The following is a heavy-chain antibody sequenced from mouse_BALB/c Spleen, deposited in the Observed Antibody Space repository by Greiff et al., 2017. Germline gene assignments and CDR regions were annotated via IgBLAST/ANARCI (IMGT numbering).Heavy chain of an antibody. CDR1: GYTFTSYW. V-gene: IGHV1-7*01. D-gene: IGHD2-3*01. J-gene: IGHJ4*01. CDR3: ARWIYDYDAMDY. CDR2: INPSTGYT. Sequence: VQLQQSGAELAKPGASVKMSCKASGYTFTSYWMHWVKQRPGQGLEWIGYINPSTGYTEYNQKFKDKATLTADKSSSTAYMQLSSLTSEDSAVYYCARWIYDYDAMDYWGQGTSVTVSS.